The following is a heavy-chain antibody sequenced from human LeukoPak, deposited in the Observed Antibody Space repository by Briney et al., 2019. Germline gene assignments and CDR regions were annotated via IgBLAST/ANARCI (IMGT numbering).Heavy chain of an antibody. CDR2: ISYDGSNK. J-gene: IGHJ4*02. D-gene: IGHD6-19*01. V-gene: IGHV3-30-3*01. CDR1: RFTFSSYA. Sequence: GGSLRLSCAASRFTFSSYAMHWVRQAPGKGLEWVAVISYDGSNKYYADSVKGRFTISRDNSKNTLYLQMNSLRAEDTAVYYCARDRGLVRYFDYWGQGTLVTVSS. CDR3: ARDRGLVRYFDY.